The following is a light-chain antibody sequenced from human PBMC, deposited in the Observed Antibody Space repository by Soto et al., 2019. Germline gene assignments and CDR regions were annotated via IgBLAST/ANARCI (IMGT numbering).Light chain of an antibody. CDR2: KAS. CDR3: QQYDSLWT. J-gene: IGKJ1*01. Sequence: DIQMTQSPSTLSASVGDRVTITCRASQTISSWLAWYQQKPGEAPKLLIYKASSLESGVPSRFSGSGSGTEFTLTISRLQPDDFATYYCQQYDSLWTFGQGTKVEIK. V-gene: IGKV1-5*03. CDR1: QTISSW.